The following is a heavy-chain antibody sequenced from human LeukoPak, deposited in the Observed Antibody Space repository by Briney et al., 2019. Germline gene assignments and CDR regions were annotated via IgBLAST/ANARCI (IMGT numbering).Heavy chain of an antibody. J-gene: IGHJ4*02. Sequence: PPETLSLTCTVSGGSISSYYWSWIRQPPGKGLEWIGYIYYSGSTNYNPSLKSRVTISVDTSKNQFSLRLSSVTAADTAVYYCARADGFDYFDYWGQGTLVTVSS. V-gene: IGHV4-59*01. D-gene: IGHD3-10*01. CDR1: GGSISSYY. CDR3: ARADGFDYFDY. CDR2: IYYSGST.